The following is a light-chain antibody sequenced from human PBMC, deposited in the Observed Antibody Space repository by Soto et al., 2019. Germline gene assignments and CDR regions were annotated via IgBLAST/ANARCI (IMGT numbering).Light chain of an antibody. CDR2: GAS. J-gene: IGKJ4*01. V-gene: IGKV3-15*01. CDR1: QDIRSH. CDR3: QQHKIWPPVT. Sequence: EIVMTQSPDTVSVSPGERDTLSCRASQDIRSHLVWYQQKPGQPPRLLIYGASTRATGIPDRFSGSGSGTEFTLTISSLQSEDFAVYYCQQHKIWPPVTFGGGTRVDLK.